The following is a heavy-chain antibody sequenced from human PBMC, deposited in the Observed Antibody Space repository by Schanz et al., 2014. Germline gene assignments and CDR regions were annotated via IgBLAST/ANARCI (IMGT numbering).Heavy chain of an antibody. Sequence: QVQLVQSGSEVKKPGASVKVSCKASGYTFPSYGISWVRQAPGQGLEWMGRINPMIRVVNYAQKVQGRITITADRSTRTAYVELNSLRPEDTAVYYCAADRYSGGRFRYWGQGTLVTVTS. D-gene: IGHD5-12*01. J-gene: IGHJ4*02. V-gene: IGHV1-69*04. CDR1: GYTFPSYG. CDR2: INPMIRVV. CDR3: AADRYSGGRFRY.